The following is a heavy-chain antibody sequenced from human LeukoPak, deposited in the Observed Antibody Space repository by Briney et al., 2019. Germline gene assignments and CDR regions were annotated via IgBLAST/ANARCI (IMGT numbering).Heavy chain of an antibody. CDR2: ISAYNGNT. V-gene: IGHV1-18*01. J-gene: IGHJ4*02. D-gene: IGHD6-13*01. Sequence: ASVKVSCKASGYTFTSYGMSWVRQAPGQGLEWMGWISAYNGNTNYAQKLQGRVTMTTDTSTSTAYMELRSLRSDDTAVYYCARDLGGIAAADKADYWGQGTLVTVSS. CDR3: ARDLGGIAAADKADY. CDR1: GYTFTSYG.